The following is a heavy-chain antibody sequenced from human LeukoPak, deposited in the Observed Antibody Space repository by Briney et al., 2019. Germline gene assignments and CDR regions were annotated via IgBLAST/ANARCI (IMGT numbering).Heavy chain of an antibody. Sequence: SVKVSCKASGGTFSSYAISWVRQAPGQGLEWMGGIIPIFGTANYAQKFQGRVTITADESTSTAYMELSSLRSEDTAVYYCARDRSSSGYYESNWFDPWGQGTLVTISS. CDR2: IIPIFGTA. CDR3: ARDRSSSGYYESNWFDP. D-gene: IGHD3-22*01. J-gene: IGHJ5*02. V-gene: IGHV1-69*13. CDR1: GGTFSSYA.